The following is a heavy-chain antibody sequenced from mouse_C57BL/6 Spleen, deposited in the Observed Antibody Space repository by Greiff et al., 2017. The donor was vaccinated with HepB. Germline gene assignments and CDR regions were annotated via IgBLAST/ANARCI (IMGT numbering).Heavy chain of an antibody. CDR3: ARNYDGSTFFDY. Sequence: QVHVKQSGPGLVQPSQSLSITCTVSGFSLTSYGIHWVRQSPGKGLEWLGVIWSGGSTDYNAAFISRLSISKDNSKSQVFFKMNSLQADDTAIYYCARNYDGSTFFDYWGQGTTLTVSS. V-gene: IGHV2-2*01. J-gene: IGHJ2*01. CDR1: GFSLTSYG. D-gene: IGHD1-1*01. CDR2: IWSGGST.